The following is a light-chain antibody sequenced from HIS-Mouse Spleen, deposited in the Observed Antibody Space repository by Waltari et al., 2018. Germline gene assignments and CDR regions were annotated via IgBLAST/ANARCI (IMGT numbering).Light chain of an antibody. CDR2: DAS. CDR1: QSVSSY. CDR3: QQRSNWLT. Sequence: EIVLTQSPATLSLSPGDRATLSRRASQSVSSYLSWYQQKPGQAPRLLIYDASNSATGIPARFSGSGSGTDFTLTISSLEPEDFAVYYCQQRSNWLTFGGGTKVEIK. V-gene: IGKV3-11*01. J-gene: IGKJ4*01.